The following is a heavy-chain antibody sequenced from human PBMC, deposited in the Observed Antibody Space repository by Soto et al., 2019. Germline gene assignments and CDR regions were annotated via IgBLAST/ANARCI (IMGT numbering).Heavy chain of an antibody. Sequence: VRLVESGGDLVKPGGSLRLSCVGSGFIFGDYAMGWIRQAPGKGLEWISYISLSGYVTFDADSVKGRFTFSRDNAKNSLYVEMNSLTAGDTAVYYCVRWWNGFDYWGQGTLVTVSS. J-gene: IGHJ4*02. CDR3: VRWWNGFDY. CDR2: ISLSGYVT. CDR1: GFIFGDYA. V-gene: IGHV3-11*01. D-gene: IGHD1-1*01.